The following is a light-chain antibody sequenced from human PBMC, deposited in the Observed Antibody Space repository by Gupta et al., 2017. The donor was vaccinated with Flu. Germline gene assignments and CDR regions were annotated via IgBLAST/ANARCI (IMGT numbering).Light chain of an antibody. CDR2: QDS. CDR3: QAWDSSIHYV. J-gene: IGLJ1*01. CDR1: KLGDKY. Sequence: SYALTQPPSVSVSPGQTASITCSGDKLGDKYACWYQQKPGQSPVLVIYQDSKRPSGIPGRFSGSNSGNTATLTISGTQAMEEADYYCQAWDSSIHYVFGTGTKVTVL. V-gene: IGLV3-1*01.